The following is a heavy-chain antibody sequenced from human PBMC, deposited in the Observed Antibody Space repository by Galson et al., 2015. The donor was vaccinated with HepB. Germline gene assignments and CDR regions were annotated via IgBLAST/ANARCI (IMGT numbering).Heavy chain of an antibody. V-gene: IGHV3-7*03. D-gene: IGHD5-18*01. CDR3: ARGWDTDVTSNFDY. Sequence: SLRLSCAVSGFTYNNYWMSWVRQAPGRGLEWVANIKQDGSEKYYVDSVEGRFTVSRDNAKKTLCLDMNALSVEDTAVYYCARGWDTDVTSNFDYWGQGALVTVSS. J-gene: IGHJ4*02. CDR1: GFTYNNYW. CDR2: IKQDGSEK.